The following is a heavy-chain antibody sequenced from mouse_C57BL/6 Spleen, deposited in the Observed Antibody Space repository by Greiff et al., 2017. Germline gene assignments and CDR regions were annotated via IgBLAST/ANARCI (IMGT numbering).Heavy chain of an antibody. CDR3: AREGYGSSPLAMDY. D-gene: IGHD1-1*01. J-gene: IGHJ4*01. V-gene: IGHV3-6*01. CDR1: GYSITSGYY. Sequence: VQLKESGPGLVKPSQSLSLTCSVTGYSITSGYYWNWIRQFPGNKLEWMGYISYDGSNNYNPSLKNRISITRDTSKNQFFLKLNSVTTEDTATYYCAREGYGSSPLAMDYWGQGTSVTVSS. CDR2: ISYDGSN.